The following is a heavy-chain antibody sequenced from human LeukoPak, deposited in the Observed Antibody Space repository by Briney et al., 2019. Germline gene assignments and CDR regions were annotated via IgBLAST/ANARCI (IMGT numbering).Heavy chain of an antibody. CDR2: ISWNSGSI. CDR3: AKDEGYCSSINCYGDAFDI. D-gene: IGHD2-2*01. Sequence: GRSLRLSCVASGLIFDDYAMHWVRQAPGKGLEWVSGISWNSGSIGYADSVKGRFTISRDNAKNSLYLQMNSLRAEDTALYYCAKDEGYCSSINCYGDAFDIWGQGTMVTVSS. V-gene: IGHV3-9*01. J-gene: IGHJ3*02. CDR1: GLIFDDYA.